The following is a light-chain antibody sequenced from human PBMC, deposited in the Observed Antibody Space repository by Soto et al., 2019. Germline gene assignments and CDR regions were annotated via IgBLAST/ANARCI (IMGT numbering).Light chain of an antibody. V-gene: IGLV3-21*04. Sequence: SYELTQSPSVSVAPGKTASITCGGDNIGSKSVHWYQQKPGQAPVLVIYYDSDRPSGIPERFSGSNSGNTATLTITRVEAGDEADYYCQVWDSSSDHSVFGTGTKLTVL. J-gene: IGLJ1*01. CDR2: YDS. CDR1: NIGSKS. CDR3: QVWDSSSDHSV.